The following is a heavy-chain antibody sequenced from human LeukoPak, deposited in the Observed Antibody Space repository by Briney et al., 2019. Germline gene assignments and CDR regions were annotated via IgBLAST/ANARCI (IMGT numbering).Heavy chain of an antibody. CDR2: IYYSGST. Sequence: PSETLSLTCTVSGGSISSYYWSWIRQPPGKGREWIGYIYYSGSTNYNPSLKSRVTISVDTSKNQFSLKLSSVTAADTAVYYCARSGYSSGWYNGAAYNWIDPWGQGTLVTVSS. D-gene: IGHD6-19*01. V-gene: IGHV4-59*01. CDR1: GGSISSYY. CDR3: ARSGYSSGWYNGAAYNWIDP. J-gene: IGHJ5*02.